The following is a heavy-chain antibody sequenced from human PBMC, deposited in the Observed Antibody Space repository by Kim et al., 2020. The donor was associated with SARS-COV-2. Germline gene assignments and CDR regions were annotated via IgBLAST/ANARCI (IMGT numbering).Heavy chain of an antibody. CDR3: ARDLGVDCIDTSCYAGDY. CDR2: ICSNCGNT. CDR1: GFSFRSYA. D-gene: IGHD2-2*01. Sequence: GGSLRLSCAASGFSFRSYAMNWVRQAPGKGLEWVAYICSNCGNTYYADSVWGRFTISRDNTKNSLFLQMDSLRDEDTAVYYCARDLGVDCIDTSCYAGDYWGQGTLVSVSS. V-gene: IGHV3-48*02. J-gene: IGHJ4*02.